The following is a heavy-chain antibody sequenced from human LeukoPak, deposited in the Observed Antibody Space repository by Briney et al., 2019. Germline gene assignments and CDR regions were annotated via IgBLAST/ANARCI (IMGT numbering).Heavy chain of an antibody. V-gene: IGHV4-4*07. CDR3: ARGVSSGYRKLHNWFDP. D-gene: IGHD3-22*01. CDR2: IYTSGST. J-gene: IGHJ5*02. CDR1: GGSISSYY. Sequence: PSETLSLTCTVSGGSISSYYWSWIRQPAGKGLEWIGRIYTSGSTNYNPSLKSRVTMSVDTSKNQFSLKLSSVTAADTAVYYCARGVSSGYRKLHNWFDPWGQGTLVTVSS.